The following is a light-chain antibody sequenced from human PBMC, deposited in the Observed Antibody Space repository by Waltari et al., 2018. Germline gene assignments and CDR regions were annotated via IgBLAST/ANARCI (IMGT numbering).Light chain of an antibody. CDR2: ANS. V-gene: IGLV1-44*01. Sequence: QPVLTQPPSVSGTPGQRVSIPCSGSSSNIGRAIVNWYQQLPGTAPKLVSLANSQRPSGVPARYSGSKAGTSASLAISGLQSEDEADYYCEARDDSLDDVVFGGGTKLTVL. CDR3: EARDDSLDDVV. J-gene: IGLJ2*01. CDR1: SSNIGRAI.